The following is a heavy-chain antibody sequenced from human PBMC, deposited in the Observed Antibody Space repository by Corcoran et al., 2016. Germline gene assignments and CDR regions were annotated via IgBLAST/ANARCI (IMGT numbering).Heavy chain of an antibody. CDR2: INAGNGNT. V-gene: IGHV1-3*01. D-gene: IGHD3-10*01. Sequence: QVQLVQSGAEVKKPGASVKVSCKASGYTFTSYAIHWVRQAPGQRLEWMGWINAGNGNTKYSQKFQGRVTITRDTSASTAYMELSSRRSEDTAVYYCARGRRGWPPGYWGQGTLVTVSS. CDR1: GYTFTSYA. CDR3: ARGRRGWPPGY. J-gene: IGHJ4*02.